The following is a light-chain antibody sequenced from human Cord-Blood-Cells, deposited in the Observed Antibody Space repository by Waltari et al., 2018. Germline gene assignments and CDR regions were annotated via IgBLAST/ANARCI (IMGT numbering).Light chain of an antibody. J-gene: IGKJ5*01. Sequence: DIVMTQSPHSLHVSLGEWATIHGTSNWSVLYSSNNKNYLAWYQQKPGQPPKLLIYWASTRESGVPDRFSGSGSGTDFTLTISSLQAEDVAVYYCQQYYSTLPITFGQGTRLEIK. CDR1: WSVLYSSNNKNY. V-gene: IGKV4-1*01. CDR2: WAS. CDR3: QQYYSTLPIT.